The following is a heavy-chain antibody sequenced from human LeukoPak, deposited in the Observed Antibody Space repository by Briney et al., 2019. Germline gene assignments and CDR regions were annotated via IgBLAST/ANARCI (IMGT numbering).Heavy chain of an antibody. CDR2: IKGKTDGRTT. V-gene: IGHV3-15*01. CDR1: GFTFSNAW. Sequence: AGGSLRLSCAASGFTFSNAWMSWVRQAPGKGLEWVGRIKGKTDGRTTDYAAPVKGRFTISRDDSKNTLYLQMNSLKTEDTAVYYCTTDPHGDYVVSWGQGTLVTVSS. CDR3: TTDPHGDYVVS. J-gene: IGHJ4*02. D-gene: IGHD4-17*01.